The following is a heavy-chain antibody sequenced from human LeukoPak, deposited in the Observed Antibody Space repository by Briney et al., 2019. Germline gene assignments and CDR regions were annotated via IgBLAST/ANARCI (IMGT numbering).Heavy chain of an antibody. J-gene: IGHJ4*02. CDR1: GGSISSSSYY. V-gene: IGHV4-39*01. Sequence: SETLSLTCTVSGGSISSSSYYWGWIRQPPGKGREWIGSIYYSGSTYYNPSLKSRVTISVDTSRNQFSLKLSSVTAADTAVYYCARGGYYDSSGYYYDYWGQGTLVTVSS. D-gene: IGHD3-22*01. CDR3: ARGGYYDSSGYYYDY. CDR2: IYYSGST.